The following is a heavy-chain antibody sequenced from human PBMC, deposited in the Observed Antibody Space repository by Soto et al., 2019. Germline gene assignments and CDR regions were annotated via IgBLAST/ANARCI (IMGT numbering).Heavy chain of an antibody. V-gene: IGHV4-30-2*01. CDR2: IYHSGST. D-gene: IGHD1-26*01. Sequence: QLQLQESGSGLVKPSQTLSLTCAVSGGSISSGGYSWCWIRQPPGKGLEWIGYIYHSGSTYYNPSLESRVTISVDRSKSHFSLKLSSVTAADTAVYYCARVYGGRGFDPWGQGTLVTVSS. CDR3: ARVYGGRGFDP. CDR1: GGSISSGGYS. J-gene: IGHJ5*02.